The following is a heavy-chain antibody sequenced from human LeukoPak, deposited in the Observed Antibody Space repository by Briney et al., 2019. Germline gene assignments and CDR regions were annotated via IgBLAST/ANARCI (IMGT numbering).Heavy chain of an antibody. CDR1: GFTFSSYG. D-gene: IGHD6-19*01. CDR3: ARDRIRAVAGSWYFDY. CDR2: IRYDGSNK. Sequence: PGGSLRLSCAASGFTFSSYGMHWVRQAPGQGLEWVAFIRYDGSNKYYADSVKGRFTISRDNSKNTLYLQMNSLRAEDTAVYYCARDRIRAVAGSWYFDYWGQGTLVTVSS. V-gene: IGHV3-30*02. J-gene: IGHJ4*02.